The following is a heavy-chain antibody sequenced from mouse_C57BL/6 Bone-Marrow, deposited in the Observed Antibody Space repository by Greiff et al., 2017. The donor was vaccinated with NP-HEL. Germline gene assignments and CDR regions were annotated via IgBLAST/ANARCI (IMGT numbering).Heavy chain of an antibody. CDR2: INPYNGGT. J-gene: IGHJ3*01. CDR1: GYTFTDYY. CDR3: ARDDGAWFAY. V-gene: IGHV1-19*01. Sequence: VQLQQSGPVLVKPGASVKMSCKASGYTFTDYYMNWVKQSHGKSLEWIGVINPYNGGTSYNQKFKGKATLTVDKSSSTAYMELNSLTSEDSAVYYCARDDGAWFAYWGQGTLVTVSA. D-gene: IGHD2-12*01.